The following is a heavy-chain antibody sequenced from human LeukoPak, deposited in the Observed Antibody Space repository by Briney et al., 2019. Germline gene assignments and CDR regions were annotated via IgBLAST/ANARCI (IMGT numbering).Heavy chain of an antibody. CDR1: GGSISSSSYY. J-gene: IGHJ4*02. CDR2: IYYGGST. D-gene: IGHD3-22*01. CDR3: ARRVIVPSGYFFDY. Sequence: KPSETLSLTCTVSGGSISSSSYYWGWIRQPPGKGLEWIGSIYYGGSTYYNPSLKSRVTISVDTSKNQFSLKLSSVTAADTAVYYCARRVIVPSGYFFDYWGQGTLVTVSS. V-gene: IGHV4-39*01.